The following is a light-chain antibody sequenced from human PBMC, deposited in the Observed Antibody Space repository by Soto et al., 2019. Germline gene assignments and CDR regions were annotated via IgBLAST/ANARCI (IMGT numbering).Light chain of an antibody. J-gene: IGKJ5*01. V-gene: IGKV3-15*01. CDR2: YAS. CDR1: QSVSNN. Sequence: EIMMTQSPATLSVSPGERATLSCRASQSVSNNVAWYQQKPGQAPRLLIYYASTRATGIPARFNGSGSGTEFTLTISSLQSEDFALYYCQQYNNWPPITFGQGTRLEIK. CDR3: QQYNNWPPIT.